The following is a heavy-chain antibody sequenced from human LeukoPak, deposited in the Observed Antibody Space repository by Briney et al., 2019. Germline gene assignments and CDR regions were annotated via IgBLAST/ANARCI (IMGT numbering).Heavy chain of an antibody. Sequence: GESLKISCKGSGYSFTSYWIGWVRQMPGKGLEWMGIIYPGDSDTRYSPSFQGQVTISADKSISTAYLQWSSLKASDTAMYYCARHEYYHDSSCYPNYWGQGTLVTVSS. CDR2: IYPGDSDT. J-gene: IGHJ4*02. CDR3: ARHEYYHDSSCYPNY. CDR1: GYSFTSYW. D-gene: IGHD3-22*01. V-gene: IGHV5-51*01.